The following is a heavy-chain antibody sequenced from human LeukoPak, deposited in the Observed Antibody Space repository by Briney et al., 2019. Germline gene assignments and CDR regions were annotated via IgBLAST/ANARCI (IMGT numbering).Heavy chain of an antibody. CDR2: IYPGDSDA. CDR3: ARRGWGFGEPKRDHDTFDI. Sequence: GASLQISCKGSGSSFTNYWIAWVRPLPGQGLEWMAIIYPGDSDARYSPSFQGQVTISVDKSISTTYLRWSSLKASDTAMYYCARRGWGFGEPKRDHDTFDIWGQGTMVTVSS. CDR1: GSSFTNYW. D-gene: IGHD3-10*01. J-gene: IGHJ3*02. V-gene: IGHV5-51*01.